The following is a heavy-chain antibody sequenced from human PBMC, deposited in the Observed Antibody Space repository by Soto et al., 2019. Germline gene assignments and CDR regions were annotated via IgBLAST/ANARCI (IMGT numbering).Heavy chain of an antibody. CDR1: GFTFSSYG. J-gene: IGHJ3*02. D-gene: IGHD6-13*01. V-gene: IGHV3-33*01. CDR2: IWYDGSNK. CDR3: ARVHGIAAAGDAFDI. Sequence: GGSLRLSCAASGFTFSSYGMHWVRQAPGKGLEWVAVIWYDGSNKYYADSVKGRFTISRDNSKNTLYLQMNSLRAEDTAVYYCARVHGIAAAGDAFDIWGQGTMVTVSS.